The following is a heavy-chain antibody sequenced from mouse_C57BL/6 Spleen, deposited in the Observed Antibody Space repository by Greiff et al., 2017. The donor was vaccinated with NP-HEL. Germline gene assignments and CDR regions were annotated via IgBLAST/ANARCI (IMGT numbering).Heavy chain of an antibody. D-gene: IGHD1-1*01. Sequence: QVHVKQSGAELARPGASVKLSCKASGYTFTSYGISWVKQRTGQGLEWIGEIYPRSGNTYYNEKFKGKATLTADKSSSTAYMELRSLTSEDSAVYFCASLITTVVEGYFDVWGTGTTVTVSS. J-gene: IGHJ1*03. CDR2: IYPRSGNT. CDR3: ASLITTVVEGYFDV. CDR1: GYTFTSYG. V-gene: IGHV1-81*01.